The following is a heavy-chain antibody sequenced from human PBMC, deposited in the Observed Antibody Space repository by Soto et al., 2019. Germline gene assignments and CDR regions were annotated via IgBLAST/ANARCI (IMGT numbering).Heavy chain of an antibody. Sequence: GGSLRLSCAASGFTFSSYSMNWVRQAPGKGLEWVSYISSSSSTIYYADSVKGRFTISRDNAKNSLYLQMNSLRAEDTAVYYCARAPRGVWFGENKDYYMDVWGKGTTVTVSS. D-gene: IGHD3-10*01. V-gene: IGHV3-48*01. CDR1: GFTFSSYS. CDR2: ISSSSSTI. J-gene: IGHJ6*03. CDR3: ARAPRGVWFGENKDYYMDV.